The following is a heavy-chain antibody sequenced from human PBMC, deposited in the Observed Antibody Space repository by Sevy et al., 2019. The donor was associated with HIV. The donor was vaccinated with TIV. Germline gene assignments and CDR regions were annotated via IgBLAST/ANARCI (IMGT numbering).Heavy chain of an antibody. CDR2: INPNSGGT. CDR3: ASVGYSSGWCGGTFDY. V-gene: IGHV1-2*02. D-gene: IGHD6-19*01. J-gene: IGHJ4*02. CDR1: GYTFTGYY. Sequence: ASVKVSCKASGYTFTGYYMHWVRQAPGQGLEWMGWINPNSGGTNNAQKFQGRVTMTRDTSISSAYMELSRLSSDDTAVYYCASVGYSSGWCGGTFDYWGQGTLVTVSS.